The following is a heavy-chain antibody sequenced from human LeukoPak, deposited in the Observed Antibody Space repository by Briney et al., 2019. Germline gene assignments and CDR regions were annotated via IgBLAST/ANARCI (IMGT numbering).Heavy chain of an antibody. CDR2: ISWNSGSI. D-gene: IGHD1-1*01. CDR1: GFTFSIYS. V-gene: IGHV3-9*01. Sequence: GGSLRLSCAASGFTFSIYSMNWVRQAPGKGLEWVSGISWNSGSIGYADSVKGRFTISRDNAKNSLYLQMNSLRAEDTALYYCAKGGYNWNDAIFDYWGQGTLVTVSS. CDR3: AKGGYNWNDAIFDY. J-gene: IGHJ4*02.